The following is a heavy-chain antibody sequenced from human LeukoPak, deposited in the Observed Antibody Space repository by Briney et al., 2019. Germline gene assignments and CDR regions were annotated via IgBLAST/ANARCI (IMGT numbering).Heavy chain of an antibody. Sequence: ASVKVSCKASGYTFTSYGISWVRQAPGQGLEWMGWISAYNGNTNYAQKLQGRVAMTTDTSTSTAYMELRSLRSDDTAVYYCASGSGYYYADYYFDYWGQGTLVTVSS. CDR2: ISAYNGNT. V-gene: IGHV1-18*01. D-gene: IGHD3-22*01. CDR3: ASGSGYYYADYYFDY. CDR1: GYTFTSYG. J-gene: IGHJ4*02.